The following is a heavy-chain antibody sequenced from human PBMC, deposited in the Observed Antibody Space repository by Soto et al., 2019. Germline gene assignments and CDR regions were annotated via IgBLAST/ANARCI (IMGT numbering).Heavy chain of an antibody. J-gene: IGHJ4*02. D-gene: IGHD1-26*01. V-gene: IGHV3-33*01. CDR3: AREGSGSYRKPIFDY. CDR1: GFTFSSYG. Sequence: GGSLRLSCAASGFTFSSYGMHWVRQAPGKGLEWVAVIWYDGSNKYYADSVKGRFTISRDNSKNTLYLQMNSLRAEDTAVYYCAREGSGSYRKPIFDYWGQGTLVTVSS. CDR2: IWYDGSNK.